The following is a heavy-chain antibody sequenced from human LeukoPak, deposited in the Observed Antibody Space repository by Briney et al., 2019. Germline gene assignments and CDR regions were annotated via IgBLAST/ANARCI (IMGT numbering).Heavy chain of an antibody. D-gene: IGHD2-2*01. CDR1: GGSFSGYY. CDR2: INHSGST. J-gene: IGHJ4*02. CDR3: ARGRIVPAAIYFDY. V-gene: IGHV4-34*01. Sequence: SETLSLTCAVYGGSFSGYYWSWIRQPPGKGLEWIGEINHSGSTNYNPSLKSRVTTSVDTSKNQFSLKLSSVTAADTAVYYCARGRIVPAAIYFDYWGQGTLVTVSS.